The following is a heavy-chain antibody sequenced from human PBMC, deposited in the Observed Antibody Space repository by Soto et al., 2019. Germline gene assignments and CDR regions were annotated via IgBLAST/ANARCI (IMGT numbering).Heavy chain of an antibody. V-gene: IGHV1-2*02. CDR2: INPNSGGT. Sequence: ASVKVSCKASGYTFTGYYMHWVRQAPGQGLEWMGWINPNSGGTNYAQKFQGRVTMTRDTSISTAYMELSRLRSDDTAVYFCAKRRGAGGHFDYWGQGALVTVSS. D-gene: IGHD2-15*01. CDR3: AKRRGAGGHFDY. J-gene: IGHJ4*02. CDR1: GYTFTGYY.